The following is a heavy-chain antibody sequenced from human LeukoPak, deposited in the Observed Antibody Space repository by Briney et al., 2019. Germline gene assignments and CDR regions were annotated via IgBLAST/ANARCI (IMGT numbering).Heavy chain of an antibody. J-gene: IGHJ4*02. Sequence: GGSLRLSCAASGFTFSSYAMHWVRQAPGKGLEWVAVISYDGSNKYYADSVKGRFTISRDNSKNTLYLQMNSLRAEDTAVYYCAKDFSVDTAMVISDYWGQGTLVTVSS. CDR3: AKDFSVDTAMVISDY. V-gene: IGHV3-30*04. CDR1: GFTFSSYA. D-gene: IGHD5-18*01. CDR2: ISYDGSNK.